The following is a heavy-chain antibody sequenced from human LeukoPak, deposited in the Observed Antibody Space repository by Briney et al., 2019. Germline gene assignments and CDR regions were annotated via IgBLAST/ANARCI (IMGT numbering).Heavy chain of an antibody. J-gene: IGHJ4*02. CDR1: GASISNKF. V-gene: IGHV4-59*01. CDR2: ISYTGTT. D-gene: IGHD3-9*01. CDR3: ARMPDILTGLDS. Sequence: SETLSLTCDVSGASISNKFWSWIRHPPGKGLEWIGYISYTGTTNYNPSLQSRVTISVDTSKNQLSLKVTSMTAADTAVYYCARMPDILTGLDSWGQGTVVTVSS.